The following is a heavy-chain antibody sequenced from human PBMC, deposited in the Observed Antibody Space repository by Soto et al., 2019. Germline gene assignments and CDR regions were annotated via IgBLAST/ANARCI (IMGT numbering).Heavy chain of an antibody. Sequence: ASVKVSCKASGYTFIDYYIHWVRQTSGQGLEWMGWMQPSDGRTGYAQKFQGRVTMTRDTSINTAYMELSSLTSDDTAFYYCARGVTAGVDYWGQGTLVTVSS. D-gene: IGHD1-26*01. V-gene: IGHV1-8*02. CDR2: MQPSDGRT. CDR1: GYTFIDYY. CDR3: ARGVTAGVDY. J-gene: IGHJ4*02.